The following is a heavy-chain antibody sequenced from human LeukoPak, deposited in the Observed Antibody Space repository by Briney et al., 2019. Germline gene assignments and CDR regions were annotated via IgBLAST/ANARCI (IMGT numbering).Heavy chain of an antibody. CDR1: GYTFTSYG. Sequence: ASVKVSCKASGYTFTSYGISWVRQAPGQGLEWMGWISAYNGNTNYAQKLQGRVTMTTDTSTSTAYMELRSLGSDDTAVYYCARDPEWELLPSFDYWGRGTLVTVSS. CDR2: ISAYNGNT. J-gene: IGHJ4*02. V-gene: IGHV1-18*01. CDR3: ARDPEWELLPSFDY. D-gene: IGHD1-26*01.